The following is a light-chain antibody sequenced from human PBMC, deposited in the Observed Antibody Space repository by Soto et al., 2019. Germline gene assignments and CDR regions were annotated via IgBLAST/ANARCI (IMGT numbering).Light chain of an antibody. J-gene: IGKJ5*01. CDR1: QSVGSN. V-gene: IGKV3-15*01. Sequence: EIVMTQSPATLSVSPGERATLSCRASQSVGSNLAWYQQKAGQAPRLLIYGASTRATGIPARFSGSGSGTEFTLTISRLQSEDFALYYCQQYNNWPPVTFGQGTRLDIK. CDR3: QQYNNWPPVT. CDR2: GAS.